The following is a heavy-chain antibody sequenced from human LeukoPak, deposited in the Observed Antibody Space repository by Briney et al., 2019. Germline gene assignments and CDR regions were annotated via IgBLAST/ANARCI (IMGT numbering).Heavy chain of an antibody. Sequence: GGSLRLSCAASGFTFSSYSMNWVRQAPGKGLEWVSSISSRSSYIYYADSVKGRFTISRDNAKNSLYLQMNSLRAEDTAVYYCARDPGTLSGYDAGDAFDIWGQGTMVTVSS. J-gene: IGHJ3*02. CDR1: GFTFSSYS. D-gene: IGHD5-12*01. CDR2: ISSRSSYI. V-gene: IGHV3-21*01. CDR3: ARDPGTLSGYDAGDAFDI.